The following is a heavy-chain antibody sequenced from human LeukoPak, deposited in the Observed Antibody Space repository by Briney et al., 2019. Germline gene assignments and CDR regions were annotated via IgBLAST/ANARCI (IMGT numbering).Heavy chain of an antibody. Sequence: GASVKVSCKASGYTFTSYYMHWVRQAPGQGLEWMGIINPSGGSTSYAQKFQGRVTMTRDTSASTVYMELSSLRSEDTAVYYCATLPTGGVTTLSHYYCGMDVWGQGTTVTVSS. CDR2: INPSGGST. CDR3: ATLPTGGVTTLSHYYCGMDV. D-gene: IGHD4-17*01. V-gene: IGHV1-46*01. J-gene: IGHJ6*02. CDR1: GYTFTSYY.